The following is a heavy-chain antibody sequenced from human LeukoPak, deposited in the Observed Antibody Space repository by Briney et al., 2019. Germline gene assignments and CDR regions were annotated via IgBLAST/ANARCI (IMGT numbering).Heavy chain of an antibody. V-gene: IGHV4-4*07. CDR3: ARGLGGPSPIVVVVAATLDAFDI. Sequence: SSETLSLTSTVSGGSISSYYWSWIRQPAVKGLEWIGRIYTSGSTNYNPSLKSRVTMSVDTSKNQFSLKLSSVTAADTAVYYCARGLGGPSPIVVVVAATLDAFDIWGQGTMVTVSS. J-gene: IGHJ3*02. CDR2: IYTSGST. CDR1: GGSISSYY. D-gene: IGHD2-15*01.